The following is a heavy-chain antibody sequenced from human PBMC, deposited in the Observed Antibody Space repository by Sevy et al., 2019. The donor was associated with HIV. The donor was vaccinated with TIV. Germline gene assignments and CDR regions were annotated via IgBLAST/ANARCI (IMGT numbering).Heavy chain of an antibody. J-gene: IGHJ4*02. CDR3: AKDSDGSIYYNPFDF. CDR2: ISGSGGTT. V-gene: IGHV3-23*01. Sequence: GGSLRLSCAASGFTFRNYAMSWVRQAPGKGLEWVAAISGSGGTTHYSDSVKGRFTISRDNSKKTLYLQMNSLRVEDMAVYFCAKDSDGSIYYNPFDFWGPGTLVTVSS. D-gene: IGHD3-22*01. CDR1: GFTFRNYA.